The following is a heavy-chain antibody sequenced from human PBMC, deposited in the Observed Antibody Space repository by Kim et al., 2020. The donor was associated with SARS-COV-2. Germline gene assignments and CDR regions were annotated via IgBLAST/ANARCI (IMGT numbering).Heavy chain of an antibody. CDR2: INHSGST. D-gene: IGHD3-10*01. J-gene: IGHJ4*02. V-gene: IGHV4-34*01. CDR3: ARGMAGDRTINMVRGAPYYFDY. Sequence: SETLSLTCAVYGGSFSGYYWSWIRQPPGKGLEWIGEINHSGSTNYNPSLKSRVTISVDTSKNQFSLKLSSVTAADTAVYYCARGMAGDRTINMVRGAPYYFDYWGQGTLVTVSS. CDR1: GGSFSGYY.